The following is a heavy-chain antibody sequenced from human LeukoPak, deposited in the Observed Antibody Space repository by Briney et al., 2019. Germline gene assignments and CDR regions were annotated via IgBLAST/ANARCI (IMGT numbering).Heavy chain of an antibody. CDR2: INPSGGST. D-gene: IGHD1-14*01. J-gene: IGHJ4*02. Sequence: GASVKVSCKASGYTFTSYYMHWVRQAPGQGLEWMGIINPSGGSTSYAQKFQGRVTMTRDTSTSTVYMELSSLRSEDTAVYYCARGRVSEKPKEALDYWGQGTLVTVSS. CDR3: ARGRVSEKPKEALDY. CDR1: GYTFTSYY. V-gene: IGHV1-46*01.